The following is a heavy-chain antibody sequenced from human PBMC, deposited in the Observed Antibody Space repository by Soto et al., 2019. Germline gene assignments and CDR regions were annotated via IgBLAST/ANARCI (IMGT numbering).Heavy chain of an antibody. CDR3: AKDLYSSETYTYYCGMDV. CDR1: GFTFSRYG. V-gene: IGHV3-30*18. CDR2: ISYDGSNK. J-gene: IGHJ6*02. Sequence: GGSLRLSCAASGFTFSRYGMHWVRQAPGKGLEWVAVISYDGSNKFYADSVKGRFTISRDNSKNTLYLQMNSLRAEDTSVYYCAKDLYSSETYTYYCGMDVWGQGTTVTVS. D-gene: IGHD3-10*01.